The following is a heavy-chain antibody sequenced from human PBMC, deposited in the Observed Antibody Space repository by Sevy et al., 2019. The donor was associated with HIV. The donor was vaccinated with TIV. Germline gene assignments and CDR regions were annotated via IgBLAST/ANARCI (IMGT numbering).Heavy chain of an antibody. D-gene: IGHD1-7*01. CDR2: IWYDGSNK. CDR1: GFTFSSYG. J-gene: IGHJ4*02. CDR3: ARVGITGTTGIDY. V-gene: IGHV3-33*01. Sequence: GGSLRLSCAASGFTFSSYGMHWVRQAPGKGLEWVAVIWYDGSNKYYADSVKGRFTISRDNSKNTLYLQMNSLRAEDTAVYYCARVGITGTTGIDYWGQGTLVTASS.